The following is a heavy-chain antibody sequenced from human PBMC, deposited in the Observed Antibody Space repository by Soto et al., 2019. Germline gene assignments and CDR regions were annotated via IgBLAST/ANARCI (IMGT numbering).Heavy chain of an antibody. CDR3: ARSPTSSGWYYYYGMDV. CDR1: GYSFTSYW. D-gene: IGHD6-19*01. Sequence: PGESLKISCKGSGYSFTSYWIGWVRQMPGKGLEWMGIIYPGDSDTRYSPSFQGQVTISADKSISTAYLQWSSLKASDTAMYYCARSPTSSGWYYYYGMDVWGQGTTVTVSS. J-gene: IGHJ6*02. CDR2: IYPGDSDT. V-gene: IGHV5-51*01.